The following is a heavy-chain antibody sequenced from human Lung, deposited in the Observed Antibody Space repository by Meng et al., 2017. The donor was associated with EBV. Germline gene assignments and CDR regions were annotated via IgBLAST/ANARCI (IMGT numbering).Heavy chain of an antibody. V-gene: IGHV3-15*01. J-gene: IGHJ4*02. CDR1: GFTFRNAW. CDR2: IKSKTDGGTT. Sequence: EVQLVESGGGWIKPGGSLSLSCAASGFTFRNAWMSWVRQAPGKGLEWVGRIKSKTDGGTTDYAAPVKGRFTISRDDSKNTLYLQMNSLKTEDTAVYYCTRWSYGGTAYWGQGTLVTVSS. D-gene: IGHD4-23*01. CDR3: TRWSYGGTAY.